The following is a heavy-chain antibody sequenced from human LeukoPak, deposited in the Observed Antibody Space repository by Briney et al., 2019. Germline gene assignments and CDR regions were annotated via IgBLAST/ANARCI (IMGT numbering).Heavy chain of an antibody. CDR3: ARILRTVTMVRGVITPSIDDY. J-gene: IGHJ4*02. V-gene: IGHV3-23*01. CDR2: ISGSGGST. CDR1: GFTFSGYA. D-gene: IGHD3-10*01. Sequence: GGSLRLSCAASGFTFSGYAMSWVRQAPGKGLEWVSAISGSGGSTYYADSVKGRFTISRDNSKNTLYLQMNSLRAGDTAVYYCARILRTVTMVRGVITPSIDDYWGQGTLVTVSS.